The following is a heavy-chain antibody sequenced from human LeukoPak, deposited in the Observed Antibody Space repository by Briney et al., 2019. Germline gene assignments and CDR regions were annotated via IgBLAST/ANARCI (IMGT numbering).Heavy chain of an antibody. CDR2: TYFESYGSKLYN. CDR1: GDSASRNNIA. D-gene: IGHD6-19*01. J-gene: IGHJ4*02. Sequence: SQTLSLTCSISGDSASRNNIAWNWIRQSPSRGLEWLGRTYFESYGSKLYNEYAVSVKGRITINPDTSKNQFSLHLNSMTPEDAGVYYCARGTGWPLFDYWGQGTPVTVSS. CDR3: ARGTGWPLFDY. V-gene: IGHV6-1*01.